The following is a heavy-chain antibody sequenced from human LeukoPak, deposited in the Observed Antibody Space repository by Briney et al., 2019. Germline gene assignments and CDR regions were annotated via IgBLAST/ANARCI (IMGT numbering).Heavy chain of an antibody. CDR1: GFTFSSYW. Sequence: GGSLRLSCAASGFTFSSYWMSWVRQAPGKGLEWVANIKQDGSEKYYVDSVKGRFTISRDNAKNSLYLQMNSLRAEDTAVYYCARALIAAAGDGAFDLWGQGTMVTVSS. CDR2: IKQDGSEK. D-gene: IGHD6-13*01. V-gene: IGHV3-7*04. J-gene: IGHJ3*01. CDR3: ARALIAAAGDGAFDL.